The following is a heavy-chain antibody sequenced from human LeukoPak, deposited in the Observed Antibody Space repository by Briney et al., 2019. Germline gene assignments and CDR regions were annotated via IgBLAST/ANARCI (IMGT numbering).Heavy chain of an antibody. D-gene: IGHD6-19*01. CDR2: IIPIFGTA. V-gene: IGHV1-69*13. Sequence: SVKVSCKASGYTFTSYGISWVRQAPGQGLEWMGGIIPIFGTANYAQKFQGRVTITADESTSTAYMELSSLRSEDTAVYYCANGWSGHDYWGQGTLVTVSS. CDR3: ANGWSGHDY. CDR1: GYTFTSYG. J-gene: IGHJ4*02.